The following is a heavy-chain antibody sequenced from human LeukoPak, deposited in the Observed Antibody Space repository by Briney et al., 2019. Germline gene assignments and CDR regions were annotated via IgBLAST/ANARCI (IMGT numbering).Heavy chain of an antibody. CDR1: GYTFTGYY. J-gene: IGHJ5*02. CDR3: ARGGEWFGELVNWFDP. D-gene: IGHD3-10*01. V-gene: IGHV1-8*02. CDR2: MNPNSGNT. Sequence: ASVKVSCKASGYTFTGYYMHWVRQAPGQGLEWMGWMNPNSGNTGYAQKFQGRVTMTRNTSISTAYMELSSLRSEDTAVYYCARGGEWFGELVNWFDPWGQGTLVTVSS.